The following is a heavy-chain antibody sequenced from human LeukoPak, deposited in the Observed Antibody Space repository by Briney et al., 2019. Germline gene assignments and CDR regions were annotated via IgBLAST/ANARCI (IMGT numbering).Heavy chain of an antibody. V-gene: IGHV1-69*05. CDR1: GGTFSSYA. D-gene: IGHD3-22*01. CDR3: ARDYYDSRNREVPFDY. Sequence: SVKVSCKASGGTFSSYAISWVRQAPGQGLEWMGGIIPIFGTANYAQKFQGRVTMTRGTSTSTVYMELSSLRSEDTAVYYCARDYYDSRNREVPFDYWGQGTLVTVSS. J-gene: IGHJ4*02. CDR2: IIPIFGTA.